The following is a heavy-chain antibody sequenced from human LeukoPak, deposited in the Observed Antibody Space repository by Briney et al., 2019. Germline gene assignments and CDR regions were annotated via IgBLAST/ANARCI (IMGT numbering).Heavy chain of an antibody. D-gene: IGHD6-19*01. CDR3: ARGGIAVAGTGLSSYYYYYMDV. V-gene: IGHV4-34*01. Sequence: SETLSLTRAVYGGSFSGYYWSWIRQPPGKGLEWIGEINHSGSTNYNPSLKSRVTISVDTSKNQFSLKLSSVTAADTAVYYCARGGIAVAGTGLSSYYYYYMDVWGKGTTVTVS. J-gene: IGHJ6*03. CDR1: GGSFSGYY. CDR2: INHSGST.